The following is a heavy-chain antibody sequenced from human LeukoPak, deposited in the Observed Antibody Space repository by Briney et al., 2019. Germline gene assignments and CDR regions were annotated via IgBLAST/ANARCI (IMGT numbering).Heavy chain of an antibody. CDR2: IYSGGST. CDR1: GFTVSSNY. D-gene: IGHD6-19*01. J-gene: IGHJ4*02. Sequence: PGGFLRLSCAASGFTVSSNYMSWVRQAPGKGLEWVSVIYSGGSTYYADSVKGRFTISRDNSKNTLYLQMNSLRAEDTAVYYCARDHSSGWSGYYFDYWGQGTLVTVSS. V-gene: IGHV3-53*01. CDR3: ARDHSSGWSGYYFDY.